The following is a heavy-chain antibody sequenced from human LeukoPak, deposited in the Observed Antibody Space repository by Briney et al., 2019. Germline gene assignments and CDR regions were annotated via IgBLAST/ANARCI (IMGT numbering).Heavy chain of an antibody. CDR2: INHSGST. J-gene: IGHJ4*02. CDR3: ARLYSYGTDY. CDR1: GGSISSYY. Sequence: SETLSLTCTVSGGSISSYYWSWIRQPPGKWLEWIGEINHSGSTNYNPSLKSRVTISVDTSKNQFSLKLSSVTAADTAVYYCARLYSYGTDYWGQGTLVAVSS. D-gene: IGHD5-18*01. V-gene: IGHV4-34*01.